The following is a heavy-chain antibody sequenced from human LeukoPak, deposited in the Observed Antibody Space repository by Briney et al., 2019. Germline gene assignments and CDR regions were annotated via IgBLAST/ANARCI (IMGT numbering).Heavy chain of an antibody. CDR2: ISYDGSNK. Sequence: GRSLRLSCAASGFTFSSYAMHWVRQAPGKGLEWVAVISYDGSNKYYADSVKGRFTISRDNSKNTLYLQMNSLRAEDTAVYYCARVSGLGSYYNVHDYWGQGTPVAVSS. D-gene: IGHD3-10*01. CDR3: ARVSGLGSYYNVHDY. J-gene: IGHJ4*02. CDR1: GFTFSSYA. V-gene: IGHV3-30-3*01.